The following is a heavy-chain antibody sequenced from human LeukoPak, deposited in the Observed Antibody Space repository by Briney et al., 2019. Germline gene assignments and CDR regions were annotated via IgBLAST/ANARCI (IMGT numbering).Heavy chain of an antibody. V-gene: IGHV4-39*02. CDR2: VYYGRTT. Sequence: SETLSLTCTVSAGSFISSSHHWGWIRQSPGKGREWIGTVYYGRTTYYNPSLDGRVTTSLDTSANHFSLQLNSVTAADTAVYYCARRRGKWDVNWFDPWGPGTLVTVSS. CDR3: ARRRGKWDVNWFDP. J-gene: IGHJ5*02. CDR1: AGSFISSSHH. D-gene: IGHD1-26*01.